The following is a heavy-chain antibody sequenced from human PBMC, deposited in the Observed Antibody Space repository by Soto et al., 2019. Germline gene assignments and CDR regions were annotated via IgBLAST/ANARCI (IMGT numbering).Heavy chain of an antibody. CDR1: GFTFSSYA. CDR3: ARDRDFRRYSYGHRLDP. CDR2: ISYDGSNK. V-gene: IGHV3-30-3*01. J-gene: IGHJ5*02. Sequence: GGSLRLSCAASGFTFSSYAMHWVRQAPGKGPEWVAVISYDGSNKYYADSVKGRFTISRDNSKNTLYLQMNSLRAEDTAVYYCARDRDFRRYSYGHRLDPWGQGTLVTVSS. D-gene: IGHD5-18*01.